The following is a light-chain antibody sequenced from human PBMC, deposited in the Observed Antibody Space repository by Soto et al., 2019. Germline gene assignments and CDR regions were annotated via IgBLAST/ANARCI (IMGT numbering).Light chain of an antibody. CDR2: GAS. V-gene: IGKV3-20*01. Sequence: EIVLTQSPGTLSLSPGEIATLSCSASQTVNSDYLAWYQQRPGQAPRLLIYGASIRAAGIPDRFSGSGSGTVFTLSISRLEPEDFAGYHCPHFGRSAIFTFGPGTTVDIK. CDR1: QTVNSDY. CDR3: PHFGRSAIFT. J-gene: IGKJ3*01.